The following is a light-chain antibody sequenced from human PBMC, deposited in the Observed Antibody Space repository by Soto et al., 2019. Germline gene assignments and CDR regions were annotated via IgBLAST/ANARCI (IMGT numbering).Light chain of an antibody. CDR3: QHYNNWPWT. Sequence: EIEVTQSPASLSVSPGERATLSCRASQSVGSKIAWYQQKPGQAPRLLIYGASTRATAIPARISGSGSGTEFTLTISSLQSEDFAVYFCQHYNNWPWTFGQGTKVDI. CDR1: QSVGSK. J-gene: IGKJ1*01. V-gene: IGKV3-15*01. CDR2: GAS.